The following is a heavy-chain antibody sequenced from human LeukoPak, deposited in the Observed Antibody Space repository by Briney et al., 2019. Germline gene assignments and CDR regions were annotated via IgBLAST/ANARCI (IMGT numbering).Heavy chain of an antibody. V-gene: IGHV3-7*01. D-gene: IGHD5-24*01. CDR1: GFTFSSYW. CDR3: ARDDPRLEEIY. J-gene: IGHJ4*02. CDR2: IKEDGSEK. Sequence: GGSLRLSCAASGFTFSSYWMSWVRQAPGKGLEWVANIKEDGSEKDYVDSVKGRFTISRDNTKNSLYLQMNSLRVEDTAVYYCARDDPRLEEIYWGQGNLVTVSS.